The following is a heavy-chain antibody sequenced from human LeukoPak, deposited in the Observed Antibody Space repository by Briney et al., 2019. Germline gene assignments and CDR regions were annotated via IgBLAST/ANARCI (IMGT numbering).Heavy chain of an antibody. Sequence: GASVKVSCKASGGTFSNYGINWVRQAPGQGLEWMGGITPIFGTANYVQKFQGRVTITADKSTSTAYMELSRLRSEGTATYYCARASSDDTAMATPFAYWGQGTLVIVSS. D-gene: IGHD5-18*01. CDR3: ARASSDDTAMATPFAY. CDR2: ITPIFGTA. J-gene: IGHJ4*02. CDR1: GGTFSNYG. V-gene: IGHV1-69*06.